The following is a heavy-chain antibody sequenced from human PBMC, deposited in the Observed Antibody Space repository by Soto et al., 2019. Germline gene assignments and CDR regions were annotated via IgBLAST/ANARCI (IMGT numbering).Heavy chain of an antibody. J-gene: IGHJ4*02. CDR2: NSTDASSP. CDR3: ASATGSNDPVAE. D-gene: IGHD2-2*01. Sequence: EVQLVESGGGWVQPGGSLRLSCAATGFSVSTYWMHRVRQGPGKGLVWDSRNSTDASSPTFAASVKGRFTISSDNAKNTLYLQMNSLIAEVTAVDYCASATGSNDPVAEWVEGSLVTDST. CDR1: GFSVSTYW. V-gene: IGHV3-74*01.